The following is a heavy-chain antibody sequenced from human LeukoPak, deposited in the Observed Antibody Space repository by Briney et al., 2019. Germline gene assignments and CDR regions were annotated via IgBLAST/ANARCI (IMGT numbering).Heavy chain of an antibody. CDR1: GYTFTGYY. Sequence: ASVKVSCKASGYTFTGYYMHWVRQAPGQGLEWMGWINPNSGGTNYAQKFQGRVTMTRDTSISTAYMELSRLRSDDTAVYYCAREDTAMVMVWFDPWGREPWSPSPQ. D-gene: IGHD5-18*01. J-gene: IGHJ5*02. CDR2: INPNSGGT. CDR3: AREDTAMVMVWFDP. V-gene: IGHV1-2*02.